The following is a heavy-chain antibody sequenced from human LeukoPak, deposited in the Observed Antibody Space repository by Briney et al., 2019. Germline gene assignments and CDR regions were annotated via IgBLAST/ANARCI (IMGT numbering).Heavy chain of an antibody. CDR2: ISSSGGST. Sequence: GGSLRLSCAASGFTFSSYPMYWVRQAPGKGLEWVSAISSSGGSTYYADSVKGRFTISRDNSKNTLYLQMNSLRAEDTAVYYCAKSPAVDAAFDIWGQGTMVTVSS. J-gene: IGHJ3*02. D-gene: IGHD4-23*01. V-gene: IGHV3-23*01. CDR3: AKSPAVDAAFDI. CDR1: GFTFSSYP.